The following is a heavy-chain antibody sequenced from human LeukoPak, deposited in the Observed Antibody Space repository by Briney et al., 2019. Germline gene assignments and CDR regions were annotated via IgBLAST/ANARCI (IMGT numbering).Heavy chain of an antibody. V-gene: IGHV1-46*01. CDR2: INPSGGST. CDR3: AMDYYGSGSYSN. CDR1: GYTFTSYY. J-gene: IGHJ4*02. Sequence: GASVKVSCKASGYTFTSYYMHWVRQAPGQGLEWMGIINPSGGSTSYAQKLQGRVTMTRDTSTSTVYMELSSLRSEDTAVYYCAMDYYGSGSYSNWGQGTLVTVSS. D-gene: IGHD3-10*01.